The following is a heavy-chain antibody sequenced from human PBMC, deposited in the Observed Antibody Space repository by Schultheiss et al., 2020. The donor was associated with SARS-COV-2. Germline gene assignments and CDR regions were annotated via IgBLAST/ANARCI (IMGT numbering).Heavy chain of an antibody. CDR1: GSSISSGSYY. Sequence: SETLSLTCTVSGSSISSGSYYWSWIRQPAGKGLEWIGRIYTSGSTNYNPSLKSRVTISVDTSKNQFSLKLSSVTAADTAVYYCARSRGLRGKGGYCSGGSGYSERWFDPWGQGTLVTVSS. D-gene: IGHD2-15*01. J-gene: IGHJ5*02. CDR2: IYTSGST. V-gene: IGHV4-61*02. CDR3: ARSRGLRGKGGYCSGGSGYSERWFDP.